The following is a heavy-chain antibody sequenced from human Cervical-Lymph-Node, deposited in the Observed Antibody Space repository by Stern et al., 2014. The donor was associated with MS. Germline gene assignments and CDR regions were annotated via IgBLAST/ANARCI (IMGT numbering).Heavy chain of an antibody. J-gene: IGHJ4*02. V-gene: IGHV4-39*01. Sequence: QLQLQESGPGLVKPSETLSLTCAVSGDSISSYTHYWAWIRQPPGKGLEWIGSVYYSGATYYTPSLKSPVPISVDTPKNHFPLGLNSVTAADTAVYYCAKHACTGAACPFDLWGQGTLVTVSS. CDR3: AKHACTGAACPFDL. CDR1: GDSISSYTHY. D-gene: IGHD2-8*02. CDR2: VYYSGAT.